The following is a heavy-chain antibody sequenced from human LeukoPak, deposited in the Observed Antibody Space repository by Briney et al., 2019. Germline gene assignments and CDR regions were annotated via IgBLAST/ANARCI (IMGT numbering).Heavy chain of an antibody. CDR1: GYTFTSYD. CDR3: ARARFGAVVVPAAIRWFDP. CDR2: MNPNSGNT. D-gene: IGHD2-2*02. J-gene: IGHJ5*02. Sequence: ASVKVSCKASGYTFTSYDINWVRQATGQGLEWMGWMNPNSGNTGYAQKFQGRVTMTRNTSISTAYMELSSLRSEDTAVYYCARARFGAVVVPAAIRWFDPWGQGTLVTVPS. V-gene: IGHV1-8*01.